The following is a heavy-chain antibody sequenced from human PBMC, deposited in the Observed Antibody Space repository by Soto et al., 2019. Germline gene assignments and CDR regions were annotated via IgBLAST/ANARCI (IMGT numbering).Heavy chain of an antibody. CDR2: ISAYNGNT. D-gene: IGHD3-3*01. CDR3: AIDAYYDFWSGYYTKPYYYCMDV. V-gene: IGHV1-18*01. Sequence: ASVKVSCKASGYTFTSYGISWVRQAPGQGLEWMGWISAYNGNTNYAQKLQGRVTMTTDTSTSTAYMELRSLRSDDTAVYYCAIDAYYDFWSGYYTKPYYYCMDVWGKGTTVTVSS. CDR1: GYTFTSYG. J-gene: IGHJ6*03.